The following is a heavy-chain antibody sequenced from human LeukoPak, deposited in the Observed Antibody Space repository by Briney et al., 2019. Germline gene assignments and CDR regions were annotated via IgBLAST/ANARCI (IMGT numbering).Heavy chain of an antibody. CDR2: IIPIFGTA. D-gene: IGHD3-10*01. J-gene: IGHJ4*02. Sequence: ASVKVSCKASGGTFSSYAISWVRQAPGQGLEWMGGIIPIFGTANYAQKFQGRVTITADESTSTAYMELSSLRSEDTAVYYCASGITMVRGVIISSPYYFDYWGQGTLVTVSS. CDR1: GGTFSSYA. CDR3: ASGITMVRGVIISSPYYFDY. V-gene: IGHV1-69*13.